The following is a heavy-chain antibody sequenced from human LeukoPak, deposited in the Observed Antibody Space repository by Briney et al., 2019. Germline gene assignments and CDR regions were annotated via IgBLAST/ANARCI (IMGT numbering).Heavy chain of an antibody. CDR1: GFTFSSYA. V-gene: IGHV3-64*01. D-gene: IGHD5-18*01. CDR3: AKDLTAWMQLYDY. CDR2: ISSNGGST. Sequence: GGSLRLSCAASGFTFSSYAMHWVRQAPGKGLEYVSAISSNGGSTYYANSVKGRFTISRDNSKNTLYLQMGSLRAEDTALYYCAKDLTAWMQLYDYWGQGTLVTVSS. J-gene: IGHJ4*02.